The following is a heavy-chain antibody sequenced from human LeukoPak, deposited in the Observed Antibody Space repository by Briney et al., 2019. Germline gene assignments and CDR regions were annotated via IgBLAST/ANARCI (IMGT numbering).Heavy chain of an antibody. D-gene: IGHD5-24*01. J-gene: IGHJ4*02. Sequence: SQTLSLTCAISGDSVSSNSAAWNWIRQSPSRGLEWLGRTYYRSKWYNDYAVSVKSRITINPDTSKNQFSLQLNSVTPEDTAVYYCARERRDGYNYRSSPQHFDYWGQGTLVTVSS. CDR3: ARERRDGYNYRSSPQHFDY. V-gene: IGHV6-1*01. CDR2: TYYRSKWYN. CDR1: GDSVSSNSAA.